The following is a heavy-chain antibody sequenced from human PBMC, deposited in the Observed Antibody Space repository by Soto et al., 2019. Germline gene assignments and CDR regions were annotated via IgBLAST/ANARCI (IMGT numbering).Heavy chain of an antibody. CDR2: ISSRSTYI. CDR1: GFTFSNYR. V-gene: IGHV3-21*01. J-gene: IGHJ4*02. CDR3: ERDLLQYGGRGDY. D-gene: IGHD2-15*01. Sequence: EVQLVESGGGLVKPGGSLRLSCAASGFTFSNYRMNWVRRAPGKGLEWVSSISSRSTYISYGDSVKGRFTISRDNTKNSLYLKMTSLRAEDTAVYYCERDLLQYGGRGDYWGQGTLVTVSS.